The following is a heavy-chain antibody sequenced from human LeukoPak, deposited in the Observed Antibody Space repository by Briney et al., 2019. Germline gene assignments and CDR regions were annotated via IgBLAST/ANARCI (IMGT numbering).Heavy chain of an antibody. CDR1: GFTFSSYS. V-gene: IGHV3-21*01. D-gene: IGHD2-2*01. CDR3: ASDCSSTSCSNFAY. J-gene: IGHJ4*02. CDR2: ISSSSSYI. Sequence: KAGGSLRLSCAASGFTFSSYSMNWVRQAPGKGLEWVSSISSSSSYIYYADSVKGRFTISRDNAKNSLYLQMNSLRAEDTAVYYCASDCSSTSCSNFAYWGQGTPVTVSS.